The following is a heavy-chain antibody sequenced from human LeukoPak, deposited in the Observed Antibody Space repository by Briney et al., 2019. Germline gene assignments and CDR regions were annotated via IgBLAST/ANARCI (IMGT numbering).Heavy chain of an antibody. V-gene: IGHV3-23*01. CDR3: AKVPSVWRGGRYYFDY. J-gene: IGHJ4*02. CDR1: GFTFSSYA. D-gene: IGHD2-21*01. Sequence: GGSLRLSCAASGFTFSSYAMSWVRQAPGKGLEWVSTISGSGGSTYYADSVKGRFTISRDNSKDTLYLQMNSLRAEDTAAYYCAKVPSVWRGGRYYFDYWGQGTLVTVSS. CDR2: ISGSGGST.